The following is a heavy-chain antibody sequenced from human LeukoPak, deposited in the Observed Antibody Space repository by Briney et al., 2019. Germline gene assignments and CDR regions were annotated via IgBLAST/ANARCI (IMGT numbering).Heavy chain of an antibody. J-gene: IGHJ4*02. Sequence: GRSLRLSCAASGFTFSSYAMHWVRQAPGKGLEWVAVISYDGSNKYYADSVKGRFTISRDNPKNTLYLQMNSLRAEDTAVYYCARDPGGYSNYRPFFGDWGQGTLVTVSS. CDR1: GFTFSSYA. V-gene: IGHV3-30-3*01. D-gene: IGHD4-11*01. CDR3: ARDPGGYSNYRPFFGD. CDR2: ISYDGSNK.